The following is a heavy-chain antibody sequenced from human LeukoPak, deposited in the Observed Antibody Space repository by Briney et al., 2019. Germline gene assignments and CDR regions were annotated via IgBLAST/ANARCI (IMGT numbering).Heavy chain of an antibody. CDR2: ISSSSRYI. CDR1: GFTFSSYS. D-gene: IGHD6-6*01. J-gene: IGHJ1*01. Sequence: GGSLRLSCAASGFTFSSYSMNWVRQAPRKGLEWVSSISSSSRYIYYADSVKGRFTISRDNAKNSLYLQMNSLRAEDTAVYYCSRDLTTSSTAYFQHWGQGTLVTVSS. CDR3: SRDLTTSSTAYFQH. V-gene: IGHV3-21*01.